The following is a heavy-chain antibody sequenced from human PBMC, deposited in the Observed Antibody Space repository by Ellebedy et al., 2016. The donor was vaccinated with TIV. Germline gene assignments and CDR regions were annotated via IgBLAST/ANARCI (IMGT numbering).Heavy chain of an antibody. V-gene: IGHV4-34*01. CDR3: ARGGVGATFFDY. D-gene: IGHD1-26*01. J-gene: IGHJ4*02. CDR1: GGSFSGYY. CDR2: INHSGST. Sequence: MPSETLSLTCAVYGGSFSGYYWSWIPQPPGKGLEWIGEINHSGSTNYNPSLKSRVTISVDTSKNQFSLKLSSVTAADTAVYYCARGGVGATFFDYWGQGTLVTVSS.